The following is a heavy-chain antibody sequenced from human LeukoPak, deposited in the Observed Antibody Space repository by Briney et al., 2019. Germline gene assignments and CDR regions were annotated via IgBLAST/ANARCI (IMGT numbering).Heavy chain of an antibody. J-gene: IGHJ5*02. CDR3: AKDGPAQCTVPLPP. CDR1: GFTFSNYG. D-gene: IGHD4-17*01. Sequence: GGSLRLSCAASGFTFSNYGMHWVRQAPGKGLEWVAIVSYDGSKKYYADSVKGRFTVSRDDSKNTLYLQMNSLRAEDTAVYYCAKDGPAQCTVPLPPWGQGTLVTVSS. V-gene: IGHV3-30*18. CDR2: VSYDGSKK.